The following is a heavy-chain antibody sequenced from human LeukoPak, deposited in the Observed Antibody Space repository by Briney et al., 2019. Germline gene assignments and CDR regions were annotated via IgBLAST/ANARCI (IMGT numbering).Heavy chain of an antibody. CDR2: IIPILGIA. D-gene: IGHD5-24*01. CDR1: GGTFSSYT. Sequence: SVKVSCKASGGTFSSYTISWVRQAPGQGFEWMGRIIPILGIANYAQRFQGRVTITADKSTSTAYMELSSLRSEDTAVYYCARDGWGLSDGYNSDYWGQGTLVTVSS. J-gene: IGHJ4*02. CDR3: ARDGWGLSDGYNSDY. V-gene: IGHV1-69*04.